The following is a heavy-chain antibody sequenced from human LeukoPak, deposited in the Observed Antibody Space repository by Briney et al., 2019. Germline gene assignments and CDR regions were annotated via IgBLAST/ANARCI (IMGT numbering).Heavy chain of an antibody. J-gene: IGHJ4*02. Sequence: PGGSLTLSCAASGFTFDDYAMHWVRQAPRKGVEGVSGIGWDSGSIGYADSETGPFTITRDNAKNSLYPQMNSLRAEDTALYYCAKDMSGGGYCRVFDYWGKGNLVTVSS. CDR3: AKDMSGGGYCRVFDY. D-gene: IGHD3-22*01. CDR1: GFTFDDYA. CDR2: IGWDSGSI. V-gene: IGHV3-9*01.